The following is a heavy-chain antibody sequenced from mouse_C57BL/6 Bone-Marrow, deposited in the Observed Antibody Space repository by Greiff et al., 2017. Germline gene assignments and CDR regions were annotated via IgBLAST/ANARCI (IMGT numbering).Heavy chain of an antibody. Sequence: QVQLQQPGAELVKPGASVTLSCKASGYTFTSYWMQWVKQRPGQGLEWIGEIDPSDSYTNYNQKFKGKATLTVDTSSSTAYMQLSSLTSEDSAVYYCARRPGRFAYWGQGTLVTVSA. CDR3: ARRPGRFAY. CDR1: GYTFTSYW. V-gene: IGHV1-50*01. J-gene: IGHJ3*01. CDR2: IDPSDSYT. D-gene: IGHD3-3*01.